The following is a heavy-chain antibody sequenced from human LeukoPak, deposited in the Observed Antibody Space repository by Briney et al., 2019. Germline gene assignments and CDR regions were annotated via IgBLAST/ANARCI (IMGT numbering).Heavy chain of an antibody. D-gene: IGHD1-26*01. CDR2: INNVGVDT. Sequence: GGSLRLSCAASGFPFSSYAMSWVRQSPGKGLEWVSTINNVGVDTYYLDSVKGRFTTSRDNSKNMLYLQMSSLRAEDTAVYYCARDRGGATRNWGQGTLVTVSS. V-gene: IGHV3-23*01. CDR3: ARDRGGATRN. J-gene: IGHJ4*02. CDR1: GFPFSSYA.